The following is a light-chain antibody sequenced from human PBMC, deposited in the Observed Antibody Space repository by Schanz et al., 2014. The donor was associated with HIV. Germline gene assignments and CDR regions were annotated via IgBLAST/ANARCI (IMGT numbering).Light chain of an antibody. J-gene: IGLJ2*01. CDR3: CSYTSSSSVV. Sequence: QSALTQPASVSGSPGQSITISCTGTSSDIGTYNLLSWYQQHPGKPPKLMIFEASKRPSGVSNRFSGSRSGNTASLTISGLQAEDEAHYYCCSYTSSSSVVFGGGTKLTVL. CDR2: EAS. CDR1: SSDIGTYNL. V-gene: IGLV2-14*02.